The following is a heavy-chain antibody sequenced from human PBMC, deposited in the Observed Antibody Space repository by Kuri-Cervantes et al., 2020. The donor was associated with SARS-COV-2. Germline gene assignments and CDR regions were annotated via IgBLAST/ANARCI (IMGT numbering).Heavy chain of an antibody. Sequence: GESLQISCAASGFTFSSYAMHWVRQAPGKGLERVAVISYDGSNKYYADSVKGRFTISRDNSKNTLYLQMNSLRAEDTSVYYCAKDHRYSSESGITFYCDYWGQGTLVTVSS. D-gene: IGHD3-16*01. CDR3: AKDHRYSSESGITFYCDY. CDR2: ISYDGSNK. CDR1: GFTFSSYA. V-gene: IGHV3-30*04. J-gene: IGHJ4*02.